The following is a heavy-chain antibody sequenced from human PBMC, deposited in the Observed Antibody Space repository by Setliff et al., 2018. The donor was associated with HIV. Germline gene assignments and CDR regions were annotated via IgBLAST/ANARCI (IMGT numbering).Heavy chain of an antibody. J-gene: IGHJ4*02. CDR1: GFTFSSYA. Sequence: GGSLRLSCAASGFTFSSYAMSWVRQAPGKGLEWVSAISGSGGSTYYADSVKGRFTISRDNSKNTLFLQMNSLRPEDTAVYYCAKTSNTGYLFCSDYWGQGTLVTVSS. CDR3: AKTSNTGYLFCSDY. CDR2: ISGSGGST. V-gene: IGHV3-23*01. D-gene: IGHD3-9*01.